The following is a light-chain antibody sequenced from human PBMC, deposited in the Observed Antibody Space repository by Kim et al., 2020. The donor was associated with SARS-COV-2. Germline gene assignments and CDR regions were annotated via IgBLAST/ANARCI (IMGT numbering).Light chain of an antibody. CDR3: QQYNKWPRYT. V-gene: IGKV3-15*01. Sequence: EIVMTQSPATLSVSPGERATLSCRASQSVSSNLAWYQQKPSQAPRLLIYGASTRATGIPARFSGSGSGTEFTLTISSLQSEDFAVYYCQQYNKWPRYTFGQGTKLEI. CDR2: GAS. CDR1: QSVSSN. J-gene: IGKJ2*01.